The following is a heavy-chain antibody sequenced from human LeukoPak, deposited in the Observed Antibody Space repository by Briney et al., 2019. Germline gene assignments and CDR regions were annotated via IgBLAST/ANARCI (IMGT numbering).Heavy chain of an antibody. CDR1: GASISSGSYY. V-gene: IGHV4-61*02. CDR3: AREAMIIDY. D-gene: IGHD3-22*01. CDR2: IFASGST. J-gene: IGHJ4*02. Sequence: PSQTLSLTCTVSGASISSGSYYWNWIRQPAGKGLEWIGRIFASGSTNYNPSLKSRVTISLDTSKNQLSLKLSSVTAADTAVYYCAREAMIIDYWGQGTLVTVSS.